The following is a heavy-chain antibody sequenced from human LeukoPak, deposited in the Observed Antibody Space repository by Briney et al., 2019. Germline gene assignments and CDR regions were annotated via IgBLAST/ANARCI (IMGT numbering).Heavy chain of an antibody. D-gene: IGHD2-2*01. CDR1: GFTFTSHW. J-gene: IGHJ4*02. CDR3: VVEPLRGMDY. V-gene: IGHV3-48*01. CDR2: ISSSSSTI. Sequence: GGSLRLSCAASGFTFTSHWMSWVRQAPGKGLEWVSYISSSSSTIYYADSVKGRFTISRDNDKNSPYLQMNSLRAEDTAVYYCVVEPLRGMDYWGQGTLVTVSS.